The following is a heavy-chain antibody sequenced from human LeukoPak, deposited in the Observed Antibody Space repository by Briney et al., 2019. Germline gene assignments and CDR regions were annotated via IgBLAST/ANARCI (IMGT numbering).Heavy chain of an antibody. CDR1: GFTVSSNY. Sequence: TGGSLRLSCAASGFTVSSNYMSWVRQPPGKGLEGVAVIYSGGSTYYADSVKGRFTISRDNYKNPLYLQMDRLSAEDTAVYYCARRGYYDSSGYYDYWGQGTLVTVSS. V-gene: IGHV3-66*04. CDR2: IYSGGST. D-gene: IGHD3-22*01. J-gene: IGHJ4*02. CDR3: ARRGYYDSSGYYDY.